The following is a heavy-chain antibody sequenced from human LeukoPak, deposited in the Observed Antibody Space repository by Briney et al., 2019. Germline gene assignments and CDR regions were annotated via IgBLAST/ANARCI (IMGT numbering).Heavy chain of an antibody. J-gene: IGHJ4*02. Sequence: PSETLSLTCTVSGGSISSGDYYWSWIRQPPGKGLEWIGYIYYSGSTNYNPSLKSRVTISVDTSKNQFSLKLSSVTAADTAVYYCARGLREDPTQLDYWGQGTLVTVSS. V-gene: IGHV4-30-4*08. CDR2: IYYSGST. CDR1: GGSISSGDYY. CDR3: ARGLREDPTQLDY. D-gene: IGHD1-26*01.